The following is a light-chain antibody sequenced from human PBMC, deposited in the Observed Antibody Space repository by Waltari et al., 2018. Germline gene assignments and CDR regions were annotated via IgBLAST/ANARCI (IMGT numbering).Light chain of an antibody. Sequence: DIVMTQSPLSLSVTPGEPASISCKSSQSLLHGSGNTFLDWYLQKPGQSPQLLIYLISNRASWVPDRFSGSGSGTDFTLKFSRVEAEDVGVYFCMQARQTPWTFGQGTKVEIK. J-gene: IGKJ1*01. CDR2: LIS. CDR1: QSLLHGSGNTF. CDR3: MQARQTPWT. V-gene: IGKV2-28*01.